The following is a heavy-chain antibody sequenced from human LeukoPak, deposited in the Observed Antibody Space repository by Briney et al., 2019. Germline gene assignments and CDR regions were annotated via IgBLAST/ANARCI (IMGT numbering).Heavy chain of an antibody. CDR1: GFTFDDYA. D-gene: IGHD2-2*01. Sequence: GGSLRLSCAASGFTFDDYAMHWVRQAPGKGLEWVSGISWNSGSIVYADSVKGRFTISRDNAKNSLYLQMNSLRAEDTALYYCAKGRGVVPAANFDYWGQGTLVTVSS. J-gene: IGHJ4*02. CDR2: ISWNSGSI. CDR3: AKGRGVVPAANFDY. V-gene: IGHV3-9*01.